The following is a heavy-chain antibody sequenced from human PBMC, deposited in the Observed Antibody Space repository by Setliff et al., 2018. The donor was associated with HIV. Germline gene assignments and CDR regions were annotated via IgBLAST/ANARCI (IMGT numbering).Heavy chain of an antibody. CDR3: ARARFWSGYYTGDNYYYMDV. CDR1: GGSFSGYY. Sequence: SETLSLTCAVYGGSFSGYYWSWIRQTPGKGLERIGEIDHSGGTKYNPSLTSRVTISLDTSKNQFSLKLSSVTAADTAVYYCARARFWSGYYTGDNYYYMDVWGKGTTVTVSS. D-gene: IGHD3-3*01. CDR2: IDHSGGT. J-gene: IGHJ6*03. V-gene: IGHV4-34*01.